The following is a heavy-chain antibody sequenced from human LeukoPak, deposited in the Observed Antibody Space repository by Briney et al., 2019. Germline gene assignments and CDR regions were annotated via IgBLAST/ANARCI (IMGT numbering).Heavy chain of an antibody. D-gene: IGHD6-13*01. V-gene: IGHV3-30*18. CDR1: GFTFSSYG. Sequence: PGRSLRLSCAASGFTFSSYGMHWVRQAPGKGLEWVALISYDGSDKYYADSVKGRFTISRDSSKNTLYLQMNSLIAEDTAVYYCAKSYSSDWYHVFDIWGQGTMGTGSS. CDR2: ISYDGSDK. J-gene: IGHJ3*02. CDR3: AKSYSSDWYHVFDI.